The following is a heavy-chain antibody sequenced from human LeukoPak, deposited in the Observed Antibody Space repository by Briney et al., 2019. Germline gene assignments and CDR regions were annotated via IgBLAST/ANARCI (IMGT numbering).Heavy chain of an antibody. J-gene: IGHJ6*02. CDR3: ARRPAVSPGYYYYGMDV. V-gene: IGHV1-69*13. CDR1: GGTFSSYA. CDR2: IIPIFGTA. Sequence: SVKVSCKASGGTFSSYAISWVRQAPGQGLEWMGGIIPIFGTANYAQKFQGRVTITADESTSTAYMELSSLRAEDTAVYYCARRPAVSPGYYYYGMDVWGQGTTVTVSS.